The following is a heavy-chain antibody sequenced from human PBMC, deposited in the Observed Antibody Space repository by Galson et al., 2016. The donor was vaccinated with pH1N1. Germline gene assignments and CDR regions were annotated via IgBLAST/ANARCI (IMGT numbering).Heavy chain of an antibody. D-gene: IGHD3-22*01. J-gene: IGHJ2*01. CDR1: GYSLTSYW. CDR3: ARYAVTYYYDSSGYPDWYFDL. CDR2: VYPGDSDT. Sequence: QSGAEVKKPGESLKISCRGSGYSLTSYWIAWVRQKPGKGLEWMGIVYPGDSDTRYSPSFQGQVTISADKSTSTAYLQWSSLKASDTAIYYCARYAVTYYYDSSGYPDWYFDLWGRGTLVTVSS. V-gene: IGHV5-51*03.